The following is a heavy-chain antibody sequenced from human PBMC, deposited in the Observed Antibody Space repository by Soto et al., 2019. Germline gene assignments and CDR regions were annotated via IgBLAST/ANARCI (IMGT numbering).Heavy chain of an antibody. Sequence: XVSLSLTCASSGFIFSSYFMNWVRQAPGKGLEWVANIKQDGSQKYYVDSVKGRFTISRDNAKNSLYLQMNSLRAEDTAIYYCARSNYDFWSGGSLDIWGQGTMVTVSS. CDR1: GFIFSSYF. J-gene: IGHJ3*02. D-gene: IGHD3-3*01. V-gene: IGHV3-7*03. CDR2: IKQDGSQK. CDR3: ARSNYDFWSGGSLDI.